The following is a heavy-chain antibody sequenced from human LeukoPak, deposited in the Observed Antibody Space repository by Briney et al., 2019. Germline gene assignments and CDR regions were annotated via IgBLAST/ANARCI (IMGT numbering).Heavy chain of an antibody. Sequence: GGSLRLSCTASGFTFSSYAMTWVRQAPGKGLEWVSSISVNGGTTYYADSVKGRFTISRDSSKNTLYLQMNSLRAEDTAVYYCVKGGGNVRRYFEYWGQGTLVTVSS. CDR1: GFTFSSYA. V-gene: IGHV3-23*01. CDR2: ISVNGGTT. J-gene: IGHJ4*02. D-gene: IGHD4-23*01. CDR3: VKGGGNVRRYFEY.